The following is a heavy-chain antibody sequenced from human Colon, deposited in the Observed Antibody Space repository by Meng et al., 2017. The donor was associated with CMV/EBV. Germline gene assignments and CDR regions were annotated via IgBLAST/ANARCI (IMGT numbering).Heavy chain of an antibody. CDR1: GFTFSSYW. CDR3: ARNEKSSRRLPYDY. D-gene: IGHD2-2*01. J-gene: IGHJ4*02. V-gene: IGHV3-7*01. CDR2: IKQDGSEK. Sequence: LSLTCAASGFTFSSYWMSWVRQAPGKGLEWVANIKQDGSEKYYVDSVKGRFTISRDNAKNSLYLQMNSLRAEDTAVYYCARNEKSSRRLPYDYWGQGTLVTVSS.